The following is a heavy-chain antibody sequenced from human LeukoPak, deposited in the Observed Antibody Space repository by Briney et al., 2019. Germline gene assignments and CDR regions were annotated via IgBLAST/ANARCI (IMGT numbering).Heavy chain of an antibody. J-gene: IGHJ4*02. CDR2: IYSGGGS. V-gene: IGHV3-53*01. CDR1: GFNVSINY. CDR3: ARAAVWGKYDSSVYSLWNY. Sequence: QAGGSLRLSCAASGFNVSINYMSWVRQAPGKGLEWVSVIYSGGGSYYADSVKGRFTISKDNSKNTLYLQINSLRAEYRAVYYCARAAVWGKYDSSVYSLWNYGAQGPLAPVS. D-gene: IGHD3-22*01.